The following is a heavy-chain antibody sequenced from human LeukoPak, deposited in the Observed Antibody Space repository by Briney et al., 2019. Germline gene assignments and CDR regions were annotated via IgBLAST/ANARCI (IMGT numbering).Heavy chain of an antibody. D-gene: IGHD3-10*01. CDR3: ARELVWCGPRLDYYGMDV. CDR2: ISYDGSNK. Sequence: GGSLRHSCAASGFTFLSSAMHGVRQAPGKGVGCVAVISYDGSNKYKADSVKGRFTTSRDNSKNTLYLQMNSLRAEHTAVYYCARELVWCGPRLDYYGMDVWGQGTTVTVSS. CDR1: GFTFLSSA. J-gene: IGHJ6*02. V-gene: IGHV3-30-3*01.